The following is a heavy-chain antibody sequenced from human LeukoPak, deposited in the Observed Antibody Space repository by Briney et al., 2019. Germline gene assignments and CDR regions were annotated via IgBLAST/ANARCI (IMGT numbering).Heavy chain of an antibody. CDR3: ARDPDWAIYYYYMDV. V-gene: IGHV3-11*04. Sequence: GGSLRLSCAASGFTFSDYYMSWIRQAPGKGLEWVSYISSSGSTIYYADSVKGRFTISRDNAKNSLYLQMNSLRAEDTAVYYCARDPDWAIYYYYMDVWGKGTTVTISS. J-gene: IGHJ6*03. CDR2: ISSSGSTI. D-gene: IGHD3-9*01. CDR1: GFTFSDYY.